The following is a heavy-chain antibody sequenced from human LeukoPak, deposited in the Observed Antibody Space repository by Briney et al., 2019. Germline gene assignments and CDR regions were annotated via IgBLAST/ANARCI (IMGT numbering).Heavy chain of an antibody. V-gene: IGHV3-11*04. J-gene: IGHJ3*02. D-gene: IGHD2-15*01. CDR3: ARSPPSRSCSGGSCTHHAFDI. Sequence: GGSLRLSCAASGFTFSDYYMSWLRQAPGKGLEWVSYISSSGSTIYYADSVKGRFTISRDNAKNSLYLQMNSLRAEDTAVYYCARSPPSRSCSGGSCTHHAFDIWGQGTMVTVSS. CDR1: GFTFSDYY. CDR2: ISSSGSTI.